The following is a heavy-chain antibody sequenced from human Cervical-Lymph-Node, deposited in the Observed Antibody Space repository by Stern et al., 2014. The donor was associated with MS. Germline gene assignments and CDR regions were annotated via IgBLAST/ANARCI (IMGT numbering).Heavy chain of an antibody. CDR2: ISSSSSYI. Sequence: EVQLVESGGGLVKPGGSLRLSCAASGFTFSSYSMNWVRQAPGKGLEWVSSISSSSSYIYYADSVKGRFTISRDNAKNSLYLQMNSLRAEDTAVYYCARDLGYCSGGSCYSDAFDIWGQGTMVTVSS. CDR1: GFTFSSYS. J-gene: IGHJ3*02. D-gene: IGHD2-15*01. V-gene: IGHV3-21*01. CDR3: ARDLGYCSGGSCYSDAFDI.